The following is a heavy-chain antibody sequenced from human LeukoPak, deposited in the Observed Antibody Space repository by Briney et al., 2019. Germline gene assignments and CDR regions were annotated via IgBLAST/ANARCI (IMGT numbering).Heavy chain of an antibody. CDR3: ARVRDLYRDY. V-gene: IGHV3-21*01. D-gene: IGHD5-12*01. J-gene: IGHJ4*02. Sequence: PGGSLRLSCAASGFTFSSYTMNWVRQAPGKGLEWVSSISGSSTYTFYADSVMGRFTISRENAKNSLYLHMSSLRAEDTAVYYCARVRDLYRDYWGQGILVTVSS. CDR1: GFTFSSYT. CDR2: ISGSSTYT.